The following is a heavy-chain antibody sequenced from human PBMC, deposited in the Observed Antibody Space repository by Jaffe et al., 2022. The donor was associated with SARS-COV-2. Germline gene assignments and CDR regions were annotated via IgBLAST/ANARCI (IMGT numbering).Heavy chain of an antibody. D-gene: IGHD2-15*01. V-gene: IGHV1-69*01. CDR1: GGTFSSYA. J-gene: IGHJ3*02. CDR2: IIPIFGTA. Sequence: QVQLVQSGAEVKKPGSSVKVSCKASGGTFSSYAISWVRQAPGQGLEWMGGIIPIFGTANYAQKFQGRVTITADESTSTAYMELSSLRSEDTAVYYCASSLGYCSGGSCYSVDAFDIWGQGTMVTVSS. CDR3: ASSLGYCSGGSCYSVDAFDI.